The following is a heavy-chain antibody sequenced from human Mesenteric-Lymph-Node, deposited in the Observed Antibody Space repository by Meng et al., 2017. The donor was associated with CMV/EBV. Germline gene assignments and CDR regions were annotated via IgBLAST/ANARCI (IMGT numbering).Heavy chain of an antibody. CDR1: GGSLSGYY. Sequence: SEPLSLTCAVYGGSLSGYYWAWIRQPPGKGLEWIGEINHRGSTNFNPSLKSRISMSMDTSRNQFSLSLSSVTAADTAVYYCARIYDVLTGFTSKYYFDYWGQGTLVTVSS. D-gene: IGHD3-9*01. CDR3: ARIYDVLTGFTSKYYFDY. CDR2: INHRGST. J-gene: IGHJ4*02. V-gene: IGHV4-34*01.